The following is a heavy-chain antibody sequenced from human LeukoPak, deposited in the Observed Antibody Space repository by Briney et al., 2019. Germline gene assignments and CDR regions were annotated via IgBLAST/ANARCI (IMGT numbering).Heavy chain of an antibody. CDR2: IYYSGST. CDR3: ARQSSSSWGGWFDP. J-gene: IGHJ5*02. D-gene: IGHD6-13*01. V-gene: IGHV4-59*08. CDR1: GGSISSYY. Sequence: PSETLSLTCTVSGGSISSYYWSWIRQPPGKGLEWIGYIYYSGSTNCNPSLKSRVTISVDTSKNQFSLKLSSVTAADTAVYYCARQSSSSWGGWFDPWGQGTLVTVSS.